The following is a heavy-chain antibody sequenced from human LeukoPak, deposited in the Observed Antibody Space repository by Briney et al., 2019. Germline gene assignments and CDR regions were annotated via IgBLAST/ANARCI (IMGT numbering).Heavy chain of an antibody. CDR1: GFNFRNYG. CDR3: AKDAYLGSGKRIDY. Sequence: GRSLRLSCAASGFNFRNYGMHWVRQAPGKGLEWVSAISGSGVSTFYADSVKGRFTISRDNSKDTVFLQMSSLRAEDTAVYYCAKDAYLGSGKRIDYWGQGTLVTVSS. J-gene: IGHJ4*02. D-gene: IGHD3-10*01. CDR2: ISGSGVST. V-gene: IGHV3-23*01.